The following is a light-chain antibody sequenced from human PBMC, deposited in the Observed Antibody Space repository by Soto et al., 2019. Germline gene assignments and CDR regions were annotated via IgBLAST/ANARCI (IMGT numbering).Light chain of an antibody. J-gene: IGKJ1*01. CDR1: QGITNY. CDR2: AAS. V-gene: IGKV1-27*01. Sequence: DIQMTQSPSTLSASVGDRVTITCRASQGITNYLAWYQRKPGKVPKLLIYAASTLQSGVPSMFSGSGYGTEFILTMSSLQPEDFATYYCQHYGGMWTFGQGTKVDIK. CDR3: QHYGGMWT.